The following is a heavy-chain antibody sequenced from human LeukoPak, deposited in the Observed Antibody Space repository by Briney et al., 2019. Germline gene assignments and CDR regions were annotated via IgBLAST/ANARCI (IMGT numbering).Heavy chain of an antibody. CDR1: GFTFSSYA. Sequence: GGSLRLSCAASGFTFSSYAMRWVRQAPGKGLEWVSGLRGSGGSTYCADSVKGRFTISRDNSKNSLYLHMNSLRAEDTAVYFCARDSGSRLGELSSDWGQGTLVTVSS. D-gene: IGHD3-16*02. J-gene: IGHJ4*02. V-gene: IGHV3-23*01. CDR3: ARDSGSRLGELSSD. CDR2: LRGSGGST.